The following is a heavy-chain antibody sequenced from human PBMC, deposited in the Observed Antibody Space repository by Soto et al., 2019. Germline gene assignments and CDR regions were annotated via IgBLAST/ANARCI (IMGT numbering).Heavy chain of an antibody. Sequence: SETLFLTCAVSGASISRGGFHWGWIRQPPGQGLEWIGSLYSGSTYYNPSLKSRVTISADTSKNEFSLRLTSVTAADTAVYYCARRGSGHTFDYWGQGTLVTVSS. J-gene: IGHJ4*02. D-gene: IGHD3-10*01. V-gene: IGHV4-39*01. CDR1: GASISRGGFH. CDR2: LYSGST. CDR3: ARRGSGHTFDY.